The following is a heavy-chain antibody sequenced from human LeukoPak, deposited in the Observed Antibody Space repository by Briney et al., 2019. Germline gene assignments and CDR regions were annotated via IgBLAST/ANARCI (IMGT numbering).Heavy chain of an antibody. D-gene: IGHD3-3*01. Sequence: SETLSLTCTVSGGSISSYYWSWLRQPPGKGLEWIGYIYYSGSTNYNPSLKSRVTISVDTSKNQFSLKLSSVTAADTAVYYCARAGITIFGVGGFDYWGQGTLVTVSS. V-gene: IGHV4-59*01. CDR1: GGSISSYY. CDR2: IYYSGST. CDR3: ARAGITIFGVGGFDY. J-gene: IGHJ4*02.